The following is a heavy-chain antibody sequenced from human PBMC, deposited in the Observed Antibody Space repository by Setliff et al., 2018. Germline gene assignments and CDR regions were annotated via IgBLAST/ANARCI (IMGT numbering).Heavy chain of an antibody. D-gene: IGHD6-13*01. CDR2: IYYSGST. Sequence: TLSLTCTVSGGSISSSSYYWGWIRQPPGKGLEWIGSIYYSGSTYYNPSLKSRVTISVDASKNQFSLKLSSVTAADTAVYYCARHGYSSSWWNEYYYYYYGMDVWGQGTTVTVSS. CDR3: ARHGYSSSWWNEYYYYYYGMDV. J-gene: IGHJ6*02. V-gene: IGHV4-39*01. CDR1: GGSISSSSYY.